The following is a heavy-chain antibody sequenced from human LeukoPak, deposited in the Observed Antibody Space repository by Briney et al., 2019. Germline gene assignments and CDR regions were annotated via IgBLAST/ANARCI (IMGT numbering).Heavy chain of an antibody. D-gene: IGHD1-26*01. CDR2: ISSSSSPI. CDR3: ARVPYPSGTYDY. CDR1: GFTLSSYS. J-gene: IGHJ4*02. Sequence: HSGGSLRLSCAASGFTLSSYSMNWVRQAPGKGLEWVSYISSSSSPIYYADSVKGRFTISRDNAKNSLYLEMNSLRDEDTAVYYCARVPYPSGTYDYWGQGTLVTVSS. V-gene: IGHV3-48*02.